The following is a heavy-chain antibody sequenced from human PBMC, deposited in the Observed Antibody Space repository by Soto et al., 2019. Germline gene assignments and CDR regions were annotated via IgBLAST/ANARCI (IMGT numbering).Heavy chain of an antibody. Sequence: SETLSLTCTVSGGSISSYYWSWIRQPPGKGLEWIGYIYYGGSTNYNPSLKSRVTISVDTSKNQFSLKLSSVTAADTAVYYCAISKGVYSYAFDIWGQGTMVTVSS. V-gene: IGHV4-59*08. CDR3: AISKGVYSYAFDI. CDR1: GGSISSYY. CDR2: IYYGGST. J-gene: IGHJ3*02. D-gene: IGHD5-18*01.